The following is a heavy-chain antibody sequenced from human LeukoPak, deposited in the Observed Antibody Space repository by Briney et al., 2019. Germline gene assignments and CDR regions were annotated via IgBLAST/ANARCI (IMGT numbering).Heavy chain of an antibody. CDR2: IYYSGST. V-gene: IGHV4-59*01. J-gene: IGHJ4*02. CDR1: GGSISNYF. D-gene: IGHD5-24*01. Sequence: SETLSLTCTVSGGSISNYFWTWIRQPPGKGLEWIGYIYYSGSTNYNPSLKSRVTISVDTSKNQFSLKLSSVTAADTAVYYCARYGDGHNFYYWGQGTLVTVSS. CDR3: ARYGDGHNFYY.